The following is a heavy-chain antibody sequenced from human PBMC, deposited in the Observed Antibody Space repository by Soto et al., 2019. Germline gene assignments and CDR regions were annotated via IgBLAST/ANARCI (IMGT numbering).Heavy chain of an antibody. V-gene: IGHV3-23*01. CDR1: GFTFNNYA. CDR3: AKVRGGNYWTGFDY. CDR2: ISISGGNT. J-gene: IGHJ4*02. Sequence: EVQLLESGGGLVQPGGSLGLSCAASGFTFNNYAMNWVRQAPGKGLEWVSTISISGGNTYYADSVKGRFTISRDNSKNTLSLQMNSLRAEDTAVYYCAKVRGGNYWTGFDYWGQGTLVTVSS. D-gene: IGHD1-26*01.